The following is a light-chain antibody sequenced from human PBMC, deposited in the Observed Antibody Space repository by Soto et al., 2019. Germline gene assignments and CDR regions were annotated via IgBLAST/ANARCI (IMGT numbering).Light chain of an antibody. CDR2: EVS. CDR3: SSYAGSNKFGV. J-gene: IGLJ3*02. V-gene: IGLV2-8*01. Sequence: QSALTQPPSASESPGQSVTISCTGTSSDVGDYNYVSWYQHNPGKAPKLMIYEVSKRPSGVPDRFSGSKSGNMASLTVSGLQAEEEADYYCSSYAGSNKFGVFGGGTKLTVL. CDR1: SSDVGDYNY.